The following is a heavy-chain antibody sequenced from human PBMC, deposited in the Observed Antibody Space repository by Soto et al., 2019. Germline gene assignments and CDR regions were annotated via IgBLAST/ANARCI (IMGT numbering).Heavy chain of an antibody. Sequence: ASVKVSCKASGYTFTSYGISWVRQAPGQGLEWMGWISAYNGKTNYAQNVQGRVTMTTDTSTRTAYMDLRSLRSDDTAVYYCARGGDVNYYHGMDAWGQGTTVTVSS. CDR2: ISAYNGKT. D-gene: IGHD5-12*01. CDR1: GYTFTSYG. V-gene: IGHV1-18*01. CDR3: ARGGDVNYYHGMDA. J-gene: IGHJ6*02.